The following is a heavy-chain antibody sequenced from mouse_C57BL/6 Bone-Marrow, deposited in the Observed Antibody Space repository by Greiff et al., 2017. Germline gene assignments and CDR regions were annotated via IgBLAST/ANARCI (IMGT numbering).Heavy chain of an antibody. J-gene: IGHJ2*01. CDR3: ARRGMITTPSYFDY. CDR1: GYTFTSYW. CDR2: IYPGSGCT. Sequence: QVQLQQPGAELVKPGASVKMSCKASGYTFTSYWITWVKQRPGQGLEWIGDIYPGSGCTNYNEKFKSKATLTVDTSSCTAYMQLSSLTSEDSAVYYCARRGMITTPSYFDYWGQGTTLTVSS. V-gene: IGHV1-55*01. D-gene: IGHD2-4*01.